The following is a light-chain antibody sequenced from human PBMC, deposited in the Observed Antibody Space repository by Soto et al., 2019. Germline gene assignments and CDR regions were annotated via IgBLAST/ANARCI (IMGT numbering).Light chain of an antibody. CDR3: QQYNVWPLT. J-gene: IGKJ4*01. V-gene: IGKV3-15*01. CDR2: GAS. Sequence: EIVMTQSAATLSVSPGERATLSCRPSQSVGSNLAWYQQKPGQAPRLLIYGASTRATGIPARLSGSGSGTEFTLTISSLQSEDFAVYYCQQYNVWPLTFGGGTKVEIE. CDR1: QSVGSN.